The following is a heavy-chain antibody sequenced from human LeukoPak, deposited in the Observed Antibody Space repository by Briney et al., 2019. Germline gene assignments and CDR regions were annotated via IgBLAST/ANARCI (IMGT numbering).Heavy chain of an antibody. Sequence: ASVKVSCKASGYTFTNYGVSWVRQASGQGLEWMGWISAYNGYTNYAQKFQFRVTMTSDTSTSTAYMELRSLTSDDTAVYYCARDKAVTTEVTQYFQHWGQGTLVTVSS. V-gene: IGHV1-18*01. J-gene: IGHJ1*01. D-gene: IGHD4-11*01. CDR2: ISAYNGYT. CDR3: ARDKAVTTEVTQYFQH. CDR1: GYTFTNYG.